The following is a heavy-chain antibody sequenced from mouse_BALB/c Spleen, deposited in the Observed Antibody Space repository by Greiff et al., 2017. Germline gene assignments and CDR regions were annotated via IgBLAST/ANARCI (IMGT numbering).Heavy chain of an antibody. Sequence: EVQLVESGGGLVQPGGSLKLSCAASGFTFSSYGMSWVRQTPDKRLELVATINSNGGSTYYPDSVKGRFTISRDNAKNTLYLQMSSLKSEDTAMYYCARDPIYYGYDGAMDYWGQGTSVTVSS. CDR2: INSNGGST. D-gene: IGHD2-2*01. V-gene: IGHV5-6-3*01. J-gene: IGHJ4*01. CDR3: ARDPIYYGYDGAMDY. CDR1: GFTFSSYG.